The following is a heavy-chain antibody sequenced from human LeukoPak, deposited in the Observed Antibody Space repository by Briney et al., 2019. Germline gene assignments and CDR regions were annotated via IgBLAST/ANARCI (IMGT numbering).Heavy chain of an antibody. V-gene: IGHV4-31*03. Sequence: SETLSLTCTVSGGSISSGGYYWSWIRQHPGKGLEWIGYIYYSGSTYYNPSLKSRVTISVDTSKNQFSLKLSSVTAADTAVYYCVGGNVVPAAVAYWGQGTLVTVSS. D-gene: IGHD2-2*01. CDR3: VGGNVVPAAVAY. CDR2: IYYSGST. CDR1: GGSISSGGYY. J-gene: IGHJ4*02.